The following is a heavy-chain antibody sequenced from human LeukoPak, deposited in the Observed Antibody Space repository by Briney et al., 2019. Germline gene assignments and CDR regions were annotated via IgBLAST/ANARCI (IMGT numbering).Heavy chain of an antibody. D-gene: IGHD6-13*01. CDR2: IYYSGST. J-gene: IGHJ4*02. CDR1: GGSISSSSYY. Sequence: SETLSLTCTVSGGSISSSSYYWGWIRQPPGKGLEWIGSIYYSGSTYYNPSLKSRVTISVDTSKNQFSLKLSSVTAADTAVYYCARDSSSRGGFDYWGQGTLVTVSS. CDR3: ARDSSSRGGFDY. V-gene: IGHV4-39*07.